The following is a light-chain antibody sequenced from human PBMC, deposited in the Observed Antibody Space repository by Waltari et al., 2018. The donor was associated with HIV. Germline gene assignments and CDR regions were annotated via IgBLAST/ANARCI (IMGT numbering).Light chain of an antibody. CDR2: EVS. Sequence: QSALTQPASVSGSPGQSITISCTGTSSDIGGYNYVSWHQHHPGRAPKLIIFEVSNRPSGVSNRFSGSRSGNTASLIISGLLAEDDADYYCSSYTRGTTWVFGGGTKLTVL. CDR1: SSDIGGYNY. J-gene: IGLJ3*02. CDR3: SSYTRGTTWV. V-gene: IGLV2-14*01.